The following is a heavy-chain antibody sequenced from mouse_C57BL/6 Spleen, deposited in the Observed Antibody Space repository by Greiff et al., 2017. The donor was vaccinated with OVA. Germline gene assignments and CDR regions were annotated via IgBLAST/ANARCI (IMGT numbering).Heavy chain of an antibody. D-gene: IGHD4-1*01. CDR2: ISSGGSYT. Sequence: EVQLVESGGDLVKPGGSLKLSCAASGFTFSSYGMSWVRQTPDQRLEWVATISSGGSYTYYPDSVKGRFTISRDNAKTTLYLQMSSLKSEDTAMYYRARRGLGRFAYWGQGTLVTVSA. J-gene: IGHJ3*01. CDR3: ARRGLGRFAY. CDR1: GFTFSSYG. V-gene: IGHV5-6*01.